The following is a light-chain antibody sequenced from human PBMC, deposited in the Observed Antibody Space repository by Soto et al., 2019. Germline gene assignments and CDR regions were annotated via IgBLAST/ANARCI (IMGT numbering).Light chain of an antibody. CDR3: QQYNDTWT. V-gene: IGKV1-5*03. J-gene: IGKJ1*01. CDR2: KAS. Sequence: DIQMTQSPSTLSASVGDRVTITCRASQSISSWLAWYQQKPGTAPNLLIYKASTLQSGVPSRFSGSGSGTEFTLTISSLQPDDSATYYCQQYNDTWTFGQGPKVDIK. CDR1: QSISSW.